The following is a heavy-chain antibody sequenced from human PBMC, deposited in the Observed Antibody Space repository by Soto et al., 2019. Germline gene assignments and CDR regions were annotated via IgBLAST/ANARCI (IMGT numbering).Heavy chain of an antibody. CDR1: GFTFSSYS. Sequence: GGSLRLSCAASGFTFSSYSMNWVRQAPGKGLGWVSYITASSSTIHYADSVKGRFTISRDNAKNALFLQMNSLRAEDTAIYYCTRDTHALDYWGQGTLVTVSS. J-gene: IGHJ4*02. V-gene: IGHV3-48*01. CDR2: ITASSSTI. D-gene: IGHD2-15*01. CDR3: TRDTHALDY.